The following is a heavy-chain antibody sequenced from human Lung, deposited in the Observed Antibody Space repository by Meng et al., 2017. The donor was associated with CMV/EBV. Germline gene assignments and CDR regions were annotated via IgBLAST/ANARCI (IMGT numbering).Heavy chain of an antibody. CDR3: ARGRVKDYPLTF. CDR2: IIPFGAVT. Sequence: SXXVSXKASGGTFSSYTINWVRQAPGQGLEWVGRIIPFGAVTNYGQKFQGRVTILADESTGTAYMDLSSLSSEDTAVYYCARGRVKDYPLTFWGQGTLVTVSS. D-gene: IGHD2-15*01. CDR1: GGTFSSYT. J-gene: IGHJ4*02. V-gene: IGHV1-69*02.